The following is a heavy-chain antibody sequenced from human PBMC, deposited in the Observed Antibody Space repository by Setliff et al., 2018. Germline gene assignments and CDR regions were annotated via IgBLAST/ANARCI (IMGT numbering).Heavy chain of an antibody. CDR1: GESFDNHY. D-gene: IGHD6-6*01. V-gene: IGHV4-34*01. Sequence: ASETLSLTCAVYGESFDNHYWTWIRQPPGERLEWIGEINHRGFTDYKPSLKRRLTMSVDTSRNQFSLNLGSVTAADTGVYYCARGRIAERPEAIDYWVQGTPVTVSS. J-gene: IGHJ4*02. CDR2: INHRGFT. CDR3: ARGRIAERPEAIDY.